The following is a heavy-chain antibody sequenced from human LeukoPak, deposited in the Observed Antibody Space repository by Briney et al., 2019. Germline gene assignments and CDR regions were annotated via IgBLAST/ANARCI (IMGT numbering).Heavy chain of an antibody. CDR1: GGSISSYY. CDR2: IYSSGST. D-gene: IGHD6-13*01. J-gene: IGHJ4*02. CDR3: ARDRPGGSSLDY. V-gene: IGHV4-59*01. Sequence: SETLSLTCTVSGGSISSYYWSWIRQPPGKGLEWIGYIYSSGSTNYNPSLKSRVTISIDTSKNQFSLKVNSVTAADTVVYYCARDRPGGSSLDYWGQGTLVTVSS.